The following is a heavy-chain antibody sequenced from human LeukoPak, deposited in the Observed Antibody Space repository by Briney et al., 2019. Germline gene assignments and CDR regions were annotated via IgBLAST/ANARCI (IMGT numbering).Heavy chain of an antibody. D-gene: IGHD3-10*01. V-gene: IGHV1-46*01. J-gene: IGHJ4*02. Sequence: PSVKVSCKASGYSFTSYYMHWVRQAPGQGLEWMGIIDPSGGSTNYAQRFQGRITMTRDTSTSTVYMELSSLRSEDTAIYYCASLGSGSSPIIDFDFWGQGTLVTVSS. CDR2: IDPSGGST. CDR1: GYSFTSYY. CDR3: ASLGSGSSPIIDFDF.